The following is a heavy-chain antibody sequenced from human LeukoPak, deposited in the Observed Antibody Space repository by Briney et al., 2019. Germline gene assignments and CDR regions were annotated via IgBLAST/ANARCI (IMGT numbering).Heavy chain of an antibody. Sequence: GRSLRLSCAASGFTFSSYGMHWVRQAPGKGLEWVAVISYDGSNKYYADSVKGRFTISRDNSKNTLYLLMNSLRAEDTAVYYCAKAFPGAPSGSYEADYWGQGTLVTVSS. V-gene: IGHV3-30*18. CDR1: GFTFSSYG. CDR2: ISYDGSNK. CDR3: AKAFPGAPSGSYEADY. J-gene: IGHJ4*02. D-gene: IGHD1-26*01.